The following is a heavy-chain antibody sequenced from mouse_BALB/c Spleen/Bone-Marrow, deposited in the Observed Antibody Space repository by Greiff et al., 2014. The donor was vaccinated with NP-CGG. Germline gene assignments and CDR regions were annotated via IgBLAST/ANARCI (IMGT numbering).Heavy chain of an antibody. Sequence: DVKLQESGGGLVQPGGSRKLSCAASGFTFSSFGMHWVRQAPEKGLEWVAYISSGSSIIYYADTVKGRFTISRDNPKNTLFLQMTSLRSEDTAMYYCARGGNWDDFDYWGQGTTLTVSS. CDR3: ARGGNWDDFDY. J-gene: IGHJ2*01. CDR2: ISSGSSII. D-gene: IGHD4-1*01. V-gene: IGHV5-17*02. CDR1: GFTFSSFG.